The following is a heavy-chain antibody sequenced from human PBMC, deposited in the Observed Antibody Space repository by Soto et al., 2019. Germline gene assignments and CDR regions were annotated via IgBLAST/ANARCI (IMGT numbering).Heavy chain of an antibody. CDR3: ASVDTAMVSPFSD. CDR2: IYYSGST. J-gene: IGHJ4*02. D-gene: IGHD5-18*01. V-gene: IGHV4-59*01. CDR1: GGSISSYY. Sequence: SETLSLSCTVSGGSISSYYWSWIRQPPGKGLEWIGYIYYSGSTNYNPSLKSRVTISVDTSKNQFSLKLSSVTAADTAVYYCASVDTAMVSPFSDWGQGTLVTVSS.